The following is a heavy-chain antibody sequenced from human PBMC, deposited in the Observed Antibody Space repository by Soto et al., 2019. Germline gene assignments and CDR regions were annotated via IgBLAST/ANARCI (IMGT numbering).Heavy chain of an antibody. CDR3: AKDLIANNGVWEPFGM. CDR2: ISSSGNCI. CDR1: GFTFSSYS. J-gene: IGHJ3*02. D-gene: IGHD2-8*01. Sequence: GGSLRLSCAASGFTFSSYSMNWVRQAPGKGLEWVSSISSSGNCIYYADSVKGRSTISRDNAKNSLYLQMDSLRAEDTAVYYCAKDLIANNGVWEPFGMCGQGTEVTVS. V-gene: IGHV3-21*04.